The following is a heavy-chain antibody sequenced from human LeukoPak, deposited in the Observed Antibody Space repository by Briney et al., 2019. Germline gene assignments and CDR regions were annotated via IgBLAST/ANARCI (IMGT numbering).Heavy chain of an antibody. J-gene: IGHJ6*02. V-gene: IGHV3-53*01. CDR1: GFTVSSNY. CDR2: IYSGGST. CDR3: ARVLHYYYYGMDV. D-gene: IGHD1-26*01. Sequence: SGGSLRLSYAASGFTVSSNYMSWVRQAPGKGLEWVSVIYSGGSTYYADSVKGRFTISRDNSKNTLYLQMNSLRAEDTAVYYCARVLHYYYYGMDVWGQGTTVTVSS.